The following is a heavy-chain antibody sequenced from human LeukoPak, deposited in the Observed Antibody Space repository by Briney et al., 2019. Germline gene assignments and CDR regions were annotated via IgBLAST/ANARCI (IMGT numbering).Heavy chain of an antibody. Sequence: ASVKVSCKASGYTFTSYYMHWVRQAPGQGLEWMGIINPSGGSTSYAQKFQGRVTMTRDMSTSTVYMELSSLRSEDTAVYYCARENRRDGYNFENDYWGQGTLVTVPS. CDR2: INPSGGST. D-gene: IGHD5-24*01. CDR3: ARENRRDGYNFENDY. CDR1: GYTFTSYY. J-gene: IGHJ4*02. V-gene: IGHV1-46*01.